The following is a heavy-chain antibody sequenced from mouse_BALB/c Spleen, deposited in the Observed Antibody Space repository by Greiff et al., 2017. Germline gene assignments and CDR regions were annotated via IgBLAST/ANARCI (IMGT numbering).Heavy chain of an antibody. Sequence: DVMLVESGGGLVQPGGSRKLSCAASGFTFSSFGMHWVRQAPEKGLEWVAYISSGSSTIYYADTVKGRFTISRDNPKNTLFLQMTSLRSEDTAMYYCARSPITTVVASPYAMDYWGQGTSVTVSS. CDR3: ARSPITTVVASPYAMDY. CDR1: GFTFSSFG. V-gene: IGHV5-17*02. CDR2: ISSGSSTI. J-gene: IGHJ4*01. D-gene: IGHD1-1*01.